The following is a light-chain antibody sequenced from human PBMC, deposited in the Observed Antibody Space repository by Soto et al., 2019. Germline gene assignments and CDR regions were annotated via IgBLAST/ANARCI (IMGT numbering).Light chain of an antibody. CDR1: QSLSSAY. CDR2: GAS. J-gene: IGKJ1*01. Sequence: EIVLTQSPGTLSLSPVDRATLSCRASQSLSSAYLSWYQQKPGQAPRILIYGASNRATGIPDRFSGSGSGTDFNLTISRLEPADFAVYYCQQYGSSCTFGQGNKVDIK. V-gene: IGKV3-20*01. CDR3: QQYGSSCT.